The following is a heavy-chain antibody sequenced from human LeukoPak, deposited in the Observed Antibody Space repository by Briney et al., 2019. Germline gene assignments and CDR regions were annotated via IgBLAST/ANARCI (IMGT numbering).Heavy chain of an antibody. CDR2: ISYDGSNK. J-gene: IGHJ3*02. V-gene: IGHV3-30*03. CDR1: GFTFSSYG. CDR3: AILGITGTTPGAFDI. Sequence: GGSLRLSCAASGFTFSSYGMHWVRQAPGKGLEWVAVISYDGSNKYYADSVKGRFTISRDNSKNTLYLQMNSLRAEDTAVYYCAILGITGTTPGAFDIWGQGTMVTVSS. D-gene: IGHD1-7*01.